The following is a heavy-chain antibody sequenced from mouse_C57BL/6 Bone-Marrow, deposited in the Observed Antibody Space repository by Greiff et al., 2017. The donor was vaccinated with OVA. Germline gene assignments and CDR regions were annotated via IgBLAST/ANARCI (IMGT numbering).Heavy chain of an antibody. J-gene: IGHJ2*01. D-gene: IGHD1-1*01. CDR2: ISDGGSYT. Sequence: EVQLVESGGGLVKPGGSLKLSCAASGFTFSSYAMSWVRQTPEKRLEWVATISDGGSYTYYPDNVKGRFTISRDNAKNKLYLQMSHLKSEDTAMYYCAREDYGSSPPYYFDYWGQGTTLTVSS. CDR3: AREDYGSSPPYYFDY. V-gene: IGHV5-4*01. CDR1: GFTFSSYA.